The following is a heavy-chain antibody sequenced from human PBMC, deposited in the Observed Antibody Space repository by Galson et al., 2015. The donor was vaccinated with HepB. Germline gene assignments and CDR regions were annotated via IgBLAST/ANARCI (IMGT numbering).Heavy chain of an antibody. Sequence: SVKVSCKASGYTFTSYYMHWVRQAPGQGLEWMGIINPSGGSTSYAQKFQGRVTMTRDTSTSTVYMELSSLRSEDTAVYYCARHGGEQQLAYYYYYYYGMDVWGPGTTVTVSS. D-gene: IGHD6-13*01. CDR1: GYTFTSYY. V-gene: IGHV1-46*01. CDR2: INPSGGST. CDR3: ARHGGEQQLAYYYYYYYGMDV. J-gene: IGHJ6*02.